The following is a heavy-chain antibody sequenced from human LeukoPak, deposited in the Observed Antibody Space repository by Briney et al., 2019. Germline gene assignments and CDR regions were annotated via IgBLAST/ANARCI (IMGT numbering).Heavy chain of an antibody. D-gene: IGHD4-4*01. V-gene: IGHV1-18*01. J-gene: IGHJ4*02. CDR2: ISDYSGKT. CDR3: AREGATDYYFDY. CDR1: GYSLSSNG. Sequence: ASVKVSCKASGYSLSSNGISWARQAPGQGLEWMGWISDYSGKTKYAQNFQGRVTMTTDTSTNTAYMELRSLGSDDTAVYYCAREGATDYYFDYWGQGTLVTVSS.